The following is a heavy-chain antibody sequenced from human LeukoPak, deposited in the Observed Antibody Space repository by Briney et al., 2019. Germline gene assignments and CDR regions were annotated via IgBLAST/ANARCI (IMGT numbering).Heavy chain of an antibody. Sequence: GGSLRLSCAASGFTFNTYGMSWVRQAPGKGLEWVSYISSSSSTIYYADSVKGRFTISRDNAKNSLFLQMNSLRDEATAVYYCARGEAGWLQGTFDYWGQGTLVTVSS. J-gene: IGHJ4*02. D-gene: IGHD5-24*01. CDR1: GFTFNTYG. V-gene: IGHV3-48*02. CDR3: ARGEAGWLQGTFDY. CDR2: ISSSSSTI.